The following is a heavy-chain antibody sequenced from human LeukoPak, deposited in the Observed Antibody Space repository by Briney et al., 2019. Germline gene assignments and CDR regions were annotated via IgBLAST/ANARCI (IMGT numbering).Heavy chain of an antibody. CDR1: AYSISSGYY. CDR2: IYHSGSI. Sequence: SETLSLTCTVSAYSISSGYYWGWIRQPPGKGLEWIGSIYHSGSIYYNPSLKSRVTISVDTSKNQFSLKLSSVTAAETAVYYCARSVRTYFDYWGQGTLVTVSS. V-gene: IGHV4-38-2*02. J-gene: IGHJ4*02. CDR3: ARSVRTYFDY. D-gene: IGHD4-17*01.